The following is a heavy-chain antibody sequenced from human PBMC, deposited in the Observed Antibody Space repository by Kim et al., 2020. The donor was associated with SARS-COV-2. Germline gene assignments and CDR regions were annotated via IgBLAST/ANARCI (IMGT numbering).Heavy chain of an antibody. CDR2: IRSKAHGGTS. J-gene: IGHJ4*02. Sequence: GGSLRLSCTSSGFSFGDHIMSWVRQAPGKGLEWVGFIRSKAHGGTSDYAASVKGRFIFLRDDSKSIVYLQMNSLKTEDTAVYYCLAQWLHYWGQGTQVTV. V-gene: IGHV3-49*04. D-gene: IGHD5-12*01. CDR1: GFSFGDHI. CDR3: LAQWLHY.